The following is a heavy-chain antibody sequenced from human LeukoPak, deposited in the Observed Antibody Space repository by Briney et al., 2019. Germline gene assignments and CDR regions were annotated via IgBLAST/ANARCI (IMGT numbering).Heavy chain of an antibody. Sequence: TGGSLRLSCAASEFTSDNYAMSWVRQAPGKGLEWVSAISGSGGSTYYADSVKGRFTISRDNSKNTLYLQMNSLRAEDTAVYYCAKDLYSGYDSSDYWGQGTLVTVS. CDR2: ISGSGGST. CDR1: EFTSDNYA. D-gene: IGHD5-12*01. V-gene: IGHV3-23*01. J-gene: IGHJ4*02. CDR3: AKDLYSGYDSSDY.